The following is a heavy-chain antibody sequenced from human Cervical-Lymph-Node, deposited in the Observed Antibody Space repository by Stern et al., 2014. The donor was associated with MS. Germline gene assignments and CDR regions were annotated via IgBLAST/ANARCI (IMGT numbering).Heavy chain of an antibody. CDR2: INPSGGNT. V-gene: IGHV1-46*03. Sequence: VQLVESGAEVKKPGASVKVSCKAFGYTFTTSHIHWVRQAPGQGLEWMGTINPSGGNTRYAPTFHGRATVTRDSSTSTVYMEVTSLTSEDTAVYFCARESGGDVVAGYATYGLDVWGQGTTVTVSS. CDR1: GYTFTTSH. CDR3: ARESGGDVVAGYATYGLDV. D-gene: IGHD3-16*01. J-gene: IGHJ6*02.